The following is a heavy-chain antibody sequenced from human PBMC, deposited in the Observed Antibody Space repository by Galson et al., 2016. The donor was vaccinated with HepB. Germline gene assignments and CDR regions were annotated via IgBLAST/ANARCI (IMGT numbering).Heavy chain of an antibody. CDR3: ARDRYWNYGLYYYAMDV. V-gene: IGHV3-21*01. D-gene: IGHD1-7*01. Sequence: SLRLSCAASGFTFSTYAMNWVRQAPGKGLQWVSYISSSSAFIYYADSVKGRFTVSRDSAKNSLYLQMNSLRAEDTAVYYCARDRYWNYGLYYYAMDVWGQGTTVTVSS. CDR2: ISSSSAFI. CDR1: GFTFSTYA. J-gene: IGHJ6*02.